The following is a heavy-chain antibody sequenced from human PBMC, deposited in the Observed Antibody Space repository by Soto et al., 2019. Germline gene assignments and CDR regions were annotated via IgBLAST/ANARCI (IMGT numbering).Heavy chain of an antibody. J-gene: IGHJ4*02. D-gene: IGHD3-3*01. V-gene: IGHV5-51*01. CDR3: ARGGVSTRTFDY. CDR1: GYSFTSYW. CDR2: IYPSDSDT. Sequence: GESLKISCTGVGYSFTSYWIGWVRQMPGKGLEWMGIIYPSDSDTRYRPSFQGQVTISADKSISSAYLQWSSLRASDTAMYYCARGGVSTRTFDYWGQGTPVTVSS.